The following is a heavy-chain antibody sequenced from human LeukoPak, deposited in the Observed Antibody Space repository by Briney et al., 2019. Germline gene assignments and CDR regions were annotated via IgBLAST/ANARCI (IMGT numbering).Heavy chain of an antibody. D-gene: IGHD6-13*01. V-gene: IGHV3-15*01. Sequence: GGSLRLSCAASGFTFSNAWMSWVRQAPGKGLERVGRIKRKSNGGTIDYAAPVKGRFTISRDDSKNTLYLQMNSLKTEDTAIYYCATGVAAAGLVPFDYWGQGTLVTVSS. J-gene: IGHJ4*02. CDR2: IKRKSNGGTI. CDR1: GFTFSNAW. CDR3: ATGVAAAGLVPFDY.